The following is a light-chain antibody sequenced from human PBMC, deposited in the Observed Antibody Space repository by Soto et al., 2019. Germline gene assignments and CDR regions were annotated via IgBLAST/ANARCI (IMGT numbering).Light chain of an antibody. Sequence: IVMTQSPGTLSVSPGERATLTCMASQSVRSNLAWYQQKPGQAPRLLIYGASTRATGIPARFSGSGSGTEFTLTISSLQSEDFAVYYCQQYINCPQTFGQGTKVDIK. CDR1: QSVRSN. CDR3: QQYINCPQT. CDR2: GAS. V-gene: IGKV3-15*01. J-gene: IGKJ1*01.